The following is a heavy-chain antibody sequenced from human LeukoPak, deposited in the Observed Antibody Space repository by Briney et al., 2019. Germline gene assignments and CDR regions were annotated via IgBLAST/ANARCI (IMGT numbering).Heavy chain of an antibody. J-gene: IGHJ4*02. D-gene: IGHD6-13*01. V-gene: IGHV4-59*01. CDR1: GDSISTYY. Sequence: PSETRSLTCTVSGDSISTYYWSWIRQPPGKGLEWIGYISYSGSTNYNPSLKSRVTMSVDTSKNQFSVRLSSVTAADTAVYYCARGSSNWPARFDYWGQGTLVTVSS. CDR2: ISYSGST. CDR3: ARGSSNWPARFDY.